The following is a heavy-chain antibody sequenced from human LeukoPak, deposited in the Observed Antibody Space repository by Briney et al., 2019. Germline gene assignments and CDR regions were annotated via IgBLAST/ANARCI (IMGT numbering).Heavy chain of an antibody. D-gene: IGHD3-10*01. CDR3: ARAGLWFGGFLDY. J-gene: IGHJ4*02. CDR1: GGSISSYY. CDR2: NYYSGST. V-gene: IGHV4-59*01. Sequence: PSETLSLTCTVSGGSISSYYWSWIRQPPGKGLEWIGYNYYSGSTNYNPSLKSRVTISVDTSKNQFSLKLSSVTAADTAVYYCARAGLWFGGFLDYWGQGTLGTVSS.